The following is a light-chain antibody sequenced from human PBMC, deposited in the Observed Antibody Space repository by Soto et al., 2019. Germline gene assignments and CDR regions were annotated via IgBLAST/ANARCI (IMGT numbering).Light chain of an antibody. J-gene: IGKJ1*01. V-gene: IGKV3-20*01. Sequence: PGARATLSCRASQHVRSNYLVSYQHKPGQAPRLLIYGASSRATGIPDRFSGSGSGTDFTLTINRLEPEDFAVYYCQSYENSMWTFGQGTKVQIK. CDR2: GAS. CDR3: QSYENSMWT. CDR1: QHVRSNY.